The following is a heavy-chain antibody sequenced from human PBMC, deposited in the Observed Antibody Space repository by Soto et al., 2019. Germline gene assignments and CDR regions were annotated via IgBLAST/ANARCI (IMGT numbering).Heavy chain of an antibody. CDR2: MNPDSGHA. V-gene: IGHV1-8*01. Sequence: QVQLVQSGAEVKKPGASVKVSCKASGYTFTNSDINWVRQAPGQGLEWMGWMNPDSGHAAYAQKFQGRVTLTTSTSTSTVYMEMRSLGSEDTAVYYCARRPHCSGGICYYGLDNWGKGTLATVSS. D-gene: IGHD2-15*01. J-gene: IGHJ4*02. CDR3: ARRPHCSGGICYYGLDN. CDR1: GYTFTNSD.